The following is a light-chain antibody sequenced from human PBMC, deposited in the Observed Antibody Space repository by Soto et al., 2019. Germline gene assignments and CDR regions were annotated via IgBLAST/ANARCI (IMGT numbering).Light chain of an antibody. Sequence: DIQMTQSPSSLSASVGDRVTITCRASQSISSYLNLYQQKPGKAPKLLIYAASSLQSGVPSRFSGIGSGTDFTLTISSLQPEDFATYYCQQSYSTLAWTFGQGTKVEIK. CDR2: AAS. V-gene: IGKV1-39*01. J-gene: IGKJ1*01. CDR3: QQSYSTLAWT. CDR1: QSISSY.